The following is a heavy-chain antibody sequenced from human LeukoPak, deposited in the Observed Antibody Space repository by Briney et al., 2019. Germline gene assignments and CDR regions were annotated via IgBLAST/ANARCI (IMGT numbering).Heavy chain of an antibody. D-gene: IGHD2-2*01. Sequence: SCKVSGYTLTELSMHWVRQAPGKGLEWVSGISWNSGSIGYADSVKGRFTISRDNAKNSLYLQMNSLRAEDTALYYCAKSADRDRGDIVVVAGFDYWGQGTLVTVSS. CDR2: ISWNSGSI. CDR3: AKSADRDRGDIVVVAGFDY. V-gene: IGHV3-9*01. J-gene: IGHJ4*02. CDR1: GYTLTELS.